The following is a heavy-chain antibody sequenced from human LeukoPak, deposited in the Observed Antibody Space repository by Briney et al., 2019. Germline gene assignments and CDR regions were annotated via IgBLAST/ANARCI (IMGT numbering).Heavy chain of an antibody. CDR3: AKDRTRQAY. CDR2: VKEDGSDK. CDR1: GFTFSNYW. J-gene: IGHJ4*02. V-gene: IGHV3-7*03. D-gene: IGHD3-3*01. Sequence: GGSLRLSCAASGFTFSNYWMSWVRQTPGKGLEWVANVKEDGSDKYYVDSLKGRFTISRDNAKNSLYLQMNSLRAEDTAVYYCAKDRTRQAYWGQGTLVTVSS.